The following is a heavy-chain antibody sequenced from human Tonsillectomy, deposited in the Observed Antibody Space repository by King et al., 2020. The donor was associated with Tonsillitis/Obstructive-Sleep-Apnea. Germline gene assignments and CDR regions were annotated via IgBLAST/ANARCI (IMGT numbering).Heavy chain of an antibody. CDR2: ISGSNGGT. Sequence: VQLVESGGGLVQPGGSLRLSCVASGFTFSTYAMTWVRQAPGKGPEWVSGISGSNGGTYYADSVKGRFTISRDNSKNTLYLQMNSLRADDTALYYCAKAIAAVTGDHGSWGQGTLVTVSS. D-gene: IGHD6-19*01. CDR1: GFTFSTYA. CDR3: AKAIAAVTGDHGS. V-gene: IGHV3-23*04. J-gene: IGHJ5*02.